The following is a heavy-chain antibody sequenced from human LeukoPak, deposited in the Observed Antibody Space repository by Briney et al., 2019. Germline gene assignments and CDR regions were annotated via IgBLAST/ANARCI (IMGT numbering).Heavy chain of an antibody. J-gene: IGHJ4*02. D-gene: IGHD6-19*01. CDR3: ARDYGSGWDGDY. V-gene: IGHV1-2*02. Sequence: RASVKVSCKASGYTFTGYYMRWVRQAPGQGLEWMGWINPNSGGTNYAQKFQGRVTMTRDTSISTAYMELSRLRSDDTAVYYCARDYGSGWDGDYWGQGTLVTVSS. CDR2: INPNSGGT. CDR1: GYTFTGYY.